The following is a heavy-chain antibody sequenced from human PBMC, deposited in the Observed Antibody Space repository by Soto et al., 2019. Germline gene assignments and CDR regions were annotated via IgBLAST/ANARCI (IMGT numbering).Heavy chain of an antibody. Sequence: ASVKVSCKASGFTFTSSAVQWVRQARGQRLEWIGWIVVGSGNTNYAQKFQERVTITRDMSTSTAYMELSSLRSEDTAVYYCAAAAPIAAAGPDSYYYYGMDVWGQGTTVTVYS. V-gene: IGHV1-58*01. J-gene: IGHJ6*02. CDR1: GFTFTSSA. D-gene: IGHD6-13*01. CDR3: AAAAPIAAAGPDSYYYYGMDV. CDR2: IVVGSGNT.